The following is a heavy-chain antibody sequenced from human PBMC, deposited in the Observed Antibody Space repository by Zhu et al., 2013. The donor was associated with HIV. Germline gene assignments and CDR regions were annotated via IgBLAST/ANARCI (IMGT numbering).Heavy chain of an antibody. V-gene: IGHV1-18*01. CDR3: ARVVPAAIGHYYYMDV. Sequence: QVQLVQSGAEVKKPGASVKVSCTASGYTFTRYGISWVRQAPGQGLEWMGWISAYNGNTNHAQKLQGRVTMTTDTSTSTAYMELRSPRSDDTAVYYCARVVPAAIGHYYYMDVWGKGTTVTVSS. CDR1: GYTFTRYG. J-gene: IGHJ6*03. CDR2: ISAYNGNT. D-gene: IGHD2-2*02.